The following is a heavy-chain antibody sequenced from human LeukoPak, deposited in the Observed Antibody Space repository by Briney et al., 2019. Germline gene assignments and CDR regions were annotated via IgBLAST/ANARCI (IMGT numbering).Heavy chain of an antibody. CDR1: GGSISDYY. V-gene: IGHV4-4*07. J-gene: IGHJ4*02. Sequence: SQTLSLTCTVSGGSISDYYWSWIRQPAGKGQVWIGRIFTSGSTDYNPSLKSRVTMSVDKSKNQFSLKLSSVAAADTAVYYCARVTVVAANYFDTWGQGILVTVSS. D-gene: IGHD2-15*01. CDR2: IFTSGST. CDR3: ARVTVVAANYFDT.